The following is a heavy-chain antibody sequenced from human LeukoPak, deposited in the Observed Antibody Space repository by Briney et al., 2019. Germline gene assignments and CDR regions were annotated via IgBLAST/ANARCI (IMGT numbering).Heavy chain of an antibody. Sequence: ASVKVSCKASGYTFTSYDINWVRQATGQGLEWMGWMNPNSGNTGYAQKSQGRVTITRNTSISTAYMELSSLRSEDTAVYYCAREYYDFWSGYYKVDYFDYWGQGTLVTVSS. CDR1: GYTFTSYD. J-gene: IGHJ4*02. CDR2: MNPNSGNT. V-gene: IGHV1-8*03. CDR3: AREYYDFWSGYYKVDYFDY. D-gene: IGHD3-3*01.